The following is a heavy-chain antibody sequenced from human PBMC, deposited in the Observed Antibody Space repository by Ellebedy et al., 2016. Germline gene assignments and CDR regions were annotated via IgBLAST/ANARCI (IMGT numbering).Heavy chain of an antibody. J-gene: IGHJ4*02. D-gene: IGHD3-22*01. CDR1: GYTFTRHS. CDR3: GRDSRDTVVDY. CDR2: INAANGDT. V-gene: IGHV1-3*01. Sequence: ASVKVSXXASGYTFTRHSMHWVRQAPGQGLEWMGWINAANGDTRYPQKFQGRVSITKDTSASTAYMELSSLKSEDTAVYYCGRDSRDTVVDYWGQGTLVIVSS.